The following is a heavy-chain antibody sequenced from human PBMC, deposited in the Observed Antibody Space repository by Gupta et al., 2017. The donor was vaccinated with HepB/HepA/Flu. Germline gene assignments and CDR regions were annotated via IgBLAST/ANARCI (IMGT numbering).Heavy chain of an antibody. D-gene: IGHD1-1*01. CDR2: IYYGGGT. CDR3: AKLADHDHFDS. J-gene: IGHJ4*02. V-gene: IGHV4-31*03. Sequence: QVQLQEPGPGLVKASQTLSLTCTVTSGAFITGDFYWNWIRQHPGKGLEWIGYIYYGGGTYYNPSLKSRVSMSVDSSKNQFSLNLTHVTAADTAIYYCAKLADHDHFDSWGQGTLVTVSS. CDR1: SGAFITGDFY.